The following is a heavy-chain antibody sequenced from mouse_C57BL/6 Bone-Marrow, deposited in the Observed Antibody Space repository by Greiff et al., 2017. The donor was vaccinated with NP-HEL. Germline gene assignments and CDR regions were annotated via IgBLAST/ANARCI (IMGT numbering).Heavy chain of an antibody. J-gene: IGHJ3*01. Sequence: VQLQQPGAELVKPGASVKMSCKASGYTFTSYWITWVKQRPGQGLEWIGDIYPGSGSTNYNEKFKSKATLTVDTSSSTAYMQLSSLTSEDSAVYYCARNYDDYTAWFAYWGQGTLVTVSA. CDR2: IYPGSGST. CDR1: GYTFTSYW. CDR3: ARNYDDYTAWFAY. V-gene: IGHV1-55*01. D-gene: IGHD2-4*01.